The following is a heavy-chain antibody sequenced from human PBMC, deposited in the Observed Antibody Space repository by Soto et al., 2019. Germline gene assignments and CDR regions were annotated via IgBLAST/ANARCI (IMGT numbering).Heavy chain of an antibody. CDR2: IIPIFGTA. Sequence: QVQLVQSGAEVKKPGSSVKVSCKASGGTFSSYAISWVRQAPGQGLEWMGGIIPIFGTANYAQKFQGRVTITADESTSTAYMERSSLRSEDTAVYYCARDQDSGYVIKLLCFYNMDVWGQGTTVTVSS. J-gene: IGHJ6*02. CDR1: GGTFSSYA. CDR3: ARDQDSGYVIKLLCFYNMDV. V-gene: IGHV1-69*12. D-gene: IGHD5-12*01.